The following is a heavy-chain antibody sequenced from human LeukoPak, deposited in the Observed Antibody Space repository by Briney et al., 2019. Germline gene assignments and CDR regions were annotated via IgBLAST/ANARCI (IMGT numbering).Heavy chain of an antibody. CDR1: GGSISSTTYY. Sequence: PSETLSLTCTVSGGSISSTTYYWGWIRQPPGKGLEWIGSIYHSGNIYYNPSLKSRVTISVDTSKNQFSLKLSSVTAADTAMYYCARGRVEMATIDFDYWGQGTLVTVSS. D-gene: IGHD5-24*01. V-gene: IGHV4-39*07. J-gene: IGHJ4*02. CDR2: IYHSGNI. CDR3: ARGRVEMATIDFDY.